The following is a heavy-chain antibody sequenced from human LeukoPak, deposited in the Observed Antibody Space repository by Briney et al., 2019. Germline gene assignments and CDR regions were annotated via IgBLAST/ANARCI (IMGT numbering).Heavy chain of an antibody. J-gene: IGHJ4*02. Sequence: GGSLRLSCAASGFTFSSYAISWVRQAPGQGLEWMGRIIPILGIANYAQKFQGRVTITADKSTSTAYMELSSLRSEDTAVYYCARDQGYSYGHPGVDYWGQGTLVTVSS. V-gene: IGHV1-69*04. CDR3: ARDQGYSYGHPGVDY. D-gene: IGHD5-18*01. CDR1: GFTFSSYA. CDR2: IIPILGIA.